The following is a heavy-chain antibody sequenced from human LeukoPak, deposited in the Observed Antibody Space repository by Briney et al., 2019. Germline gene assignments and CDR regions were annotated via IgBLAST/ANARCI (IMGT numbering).Heavy chain of an antibody. CDR2: INPSGGST. CDR3: AREVGATNSIDY. V-gene: IGHV1-46*03. Sequence: RASVKVSCKASGYTFTSYYMHWVRQAPGQGLEWMGIINPSGGSTSYAQKFQGRVTMTRDTCTSAVYMELSSLRSEDTAVYYCAREVGATNSIDYWGQGTLVTVTS. J-gene: IGHJ4*02. D-gene: IGHD1-26*01. CDR1: GYTFTSYY.